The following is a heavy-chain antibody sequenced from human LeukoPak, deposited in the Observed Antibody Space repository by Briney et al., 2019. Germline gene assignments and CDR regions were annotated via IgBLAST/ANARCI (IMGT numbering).Heavy chain of an antibody. CDR1: GYTFTDYY. J-gene: IGHJ4*02. Sequence: SCKASGYTFTDYYMHWVRQAPGKGLEWVAVISYDGSNKYYADSVKGRFTISRDNSKNTLYLQMNSLRAEDTAVYYCATSNPLSGYDFYWGQGTLVTVSS. D-gene: IGHD5-12*01. CDR3: ATSNPLSGYDFY. CDR2: ISYDGSNK. V-gene: IGHV3-30*03.